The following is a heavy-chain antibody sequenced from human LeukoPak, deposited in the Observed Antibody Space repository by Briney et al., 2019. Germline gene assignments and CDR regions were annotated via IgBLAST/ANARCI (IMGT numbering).Heavy chain of an antibody. V-gene: IGHV5-51*01. D-gene: IGHD4-17*01. CDR3: AMRNSYGAFPYYFDF. CDR1: GYTFTTYW. Sequence: GESLRISRKGSGYTFTTYWIGWVRQMPGKGLEWMGIIYPGDSDTRYSPSLQGQVTISVDKSTTAYLQWSSLKASDTAMYYCAMRNSYGAFPYYFDFWGQGTLVTVSS. CDR2: IYPGDSDT. J-gene: IGHJ4*02.